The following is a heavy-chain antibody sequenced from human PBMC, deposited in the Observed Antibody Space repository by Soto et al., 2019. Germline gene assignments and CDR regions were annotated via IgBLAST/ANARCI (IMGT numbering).Heavy chain of an antibody. J-gene: IGHJ4*02. CDR3: ARGGYSGYDPDY. CDR2: IWYDGSNK. D-gene: IGHD5-12*01. CDR1: GFTFSSYG. V-gene: IGHV3-33*01. Sequence: QVQLVESGGGVVQPGRSLRLSCAASGFTFSSYGMHWVRQAPGKGLEWVAVIWYDGSNKYYADSVKGRFTISIDNSKNTLYLQMNSLRAEDTAVYYCARGGYSGYDPDYWGQGTLVTVSS.